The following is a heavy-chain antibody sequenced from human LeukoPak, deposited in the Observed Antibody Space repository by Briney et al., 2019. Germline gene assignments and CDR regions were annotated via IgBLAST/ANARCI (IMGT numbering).Heavy chain of an antibody. J-gene: IGHJ4*02. V-gene: IGHV4-61*01. CDR2: IYYSGST. CDR3: ARVGYSYGYDY. Sequence: SETLSLTCTVSGGSVSSGSYYWSWTRQPPGKGLEWIGYIYYSGSTNYNPSLKSRVTISVDTSKNQFSLKLSSVTAADTAVYYCARVGYSYGYDYWGQGTLVTVSS. CDR1: GGSVSSGSYY. D-gene: IGHD5-18*01.